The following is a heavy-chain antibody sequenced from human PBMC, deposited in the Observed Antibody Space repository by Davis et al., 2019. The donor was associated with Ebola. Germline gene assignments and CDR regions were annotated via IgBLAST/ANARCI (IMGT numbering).Heavy chain of an antibody. D-gene: IGHD1-26*01. CDR2: INPNSGGT. V-gene: IGHV1-2*04. Sequence: ASVKVSCKASGYTFTSYYMHWVRQAPGQGLEWMGWINPNSGGTNYAQKFQGWVTMTRDTSISTVYMELSSLRSEDTAVYYCARALLWEYGMDVWGQGTTVTVSS. CDR3: ARALLWEYGMDV. J-gene: IGHJ6*02. CDR1: GYTFTSYY.